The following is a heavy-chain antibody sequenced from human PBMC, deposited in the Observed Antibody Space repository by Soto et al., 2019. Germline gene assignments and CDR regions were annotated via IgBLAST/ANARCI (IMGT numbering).Heavy chain of an antibody. CDR1: GFTVNSNY. CDR2: TNTGGTT. Sequence: EVQVLATGGGLIQPGGSLRLSCAASGFTVNSNYMSWVRQAPGEGLQWVSITNTGGTTYYADSVKGRFTVSRDNSKNTLYLQMNSLRAEDTAVYSCAKGVGFILAVWGQGTTVSVSS. CDR3: AKGVGFILAV. D-gene: IGHD3-10*01. J-gene: IGHJ6*02. V-gene: IGHV3-53*02.